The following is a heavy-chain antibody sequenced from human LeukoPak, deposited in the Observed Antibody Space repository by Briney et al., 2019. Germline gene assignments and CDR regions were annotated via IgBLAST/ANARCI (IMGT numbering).Heavy chain of an antibody. CDR2: IGGHETDT. J-gene: IGHJ3*02. D-gene: IGHD3-16*01. CDR1: GFTFSDYA. Sequence: GGSLRLSCAVSGFTFSDYAMSRVRQAPGKGLEWVSGIGGHETDTHYADSVRGRFTISRDNSKSTLYLQMNSLRAEDTAAYYCAKDRQSRNHVWDPFDIWGQGTMVTVSS. V-gene: IGHV3-23*01. CDR3: AKDRQSRNHVWDPFDI.